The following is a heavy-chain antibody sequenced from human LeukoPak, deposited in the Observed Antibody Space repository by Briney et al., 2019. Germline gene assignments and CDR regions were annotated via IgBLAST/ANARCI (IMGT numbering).Heavy chain of an antibody. D-gene: IGHD2-2*01. CDR2: INPNSGGT. CDR3: ARDRYCSSTSCYAAGWFDP. Sequence: ASVKVSCKASGYTFTGYYMHWVRQAPGQGLEWMGRINPNSGGTNYAQKFQGRVTTTRDTSISTAYMELSRLRSDDTAVYYCARDRYCSSTSCYAAGWFDPWGQGTLVTVSS. CDR1: GYTFTGYY. V-gene: IGHV1-2*06. J-gene: IGHJ5*02.